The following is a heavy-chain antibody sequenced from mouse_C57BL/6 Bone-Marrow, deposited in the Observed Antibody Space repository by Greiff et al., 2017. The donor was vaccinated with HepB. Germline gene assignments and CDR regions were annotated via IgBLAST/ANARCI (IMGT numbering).Heavy chain of an antibody. Sequence: VKLQQPGAELVKPGASVKLSCKASGYTFTSYWMQWVKQRPGQGLEWIGEIDPSDSYINYNQKFKGKATLTVDTSSSTAYMQLSSLTSEDSAVYYCARSFAYWGQGTRVTVSA. CDR1: GYTFTSYW. V-gene: IGHV1-50*01. CDR3: ARSFAY. CDR2: IDPSDSYI. J-gene: IGHJ3*01.